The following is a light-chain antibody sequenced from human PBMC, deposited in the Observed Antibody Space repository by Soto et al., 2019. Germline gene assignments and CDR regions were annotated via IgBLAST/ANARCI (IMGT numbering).Light chain of an antibody. J-gene: IGKJ1*01. Sequence: PMSQSPSTLSASIGDRVIITGRASQTISSWLAWYQQKPGKAPKLLMYEASRLESGVPSRFSGSGSETEFTLTISGLQPGDSATYYCQQYNSYSPTFGQGTNVDIK. CDR3: QQYNSYSPT. CDR2: EAS. CDR1: QTISSW. V-gene: IGKV1-5*01.